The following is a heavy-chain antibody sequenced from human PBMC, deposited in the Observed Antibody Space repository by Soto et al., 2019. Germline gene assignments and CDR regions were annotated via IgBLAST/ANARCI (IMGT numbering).Heavy chain of an antibody. Sequence: SETLSLTCAVYGGSFSGYYWSWIRQPPGKGLEWIGEINHSGSTNYNPSLKSRVTISVDTSKNQFSLKLSSVTAADTAVYYCARGPGTIFGVVIPRYGMDIWGQGTTVTVSS. CDR3: ARGPGTIFGVVIPRYGMDI. D-gene: IGHD3-3*01. J-gene: IGHJ6*02. V-gene: IGHV4-34*01. CDR1: GGSFSGYY. CDR2: INHSGST.